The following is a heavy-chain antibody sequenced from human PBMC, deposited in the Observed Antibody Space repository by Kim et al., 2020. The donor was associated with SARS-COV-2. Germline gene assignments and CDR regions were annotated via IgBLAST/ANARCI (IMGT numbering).Heavy chain of an antibody. D-gene: IGHD6-6*01. CDR2: IYYSGST. J-gene: IGHJ4*02. Sequence: SETLSLTCTVSGGSISSYYWSWIRQPPGKGLEWIGYIYYSGSTNYNPSLKSRVTISVDTSKNQFSLKLSSVTAADTAVYYCASHSAREFGPSSSDPGFRYWGQGTLVTVSS. V-gene: IGHV4-59*01. CDR1: GGSISSYY. CDR3: ASHSAREFGPSSSDPGFRY.